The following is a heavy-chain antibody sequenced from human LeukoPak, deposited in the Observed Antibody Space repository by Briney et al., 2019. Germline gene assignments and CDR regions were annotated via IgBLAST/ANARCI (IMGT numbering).Heavy chain of an antibody. D-gene: IGHD3-22*01. V-gene: IGHV1-2*02. J-gene: IGHJ4*02. CDR1: GYTFTGYY. Sequence: GASVKVSCKASGYTFTGYYMHWVRQAPGQGHEWMGWINPNSGGTNYAQKFQGRVTMTRDTSISTAYMELSRLRSDDTAVYYCARDRAYDSSGYYRDYWGQGTLVTVSS. CDR3: ARDRAYDSSGYYRDY. CDR2: INPNSGGT.